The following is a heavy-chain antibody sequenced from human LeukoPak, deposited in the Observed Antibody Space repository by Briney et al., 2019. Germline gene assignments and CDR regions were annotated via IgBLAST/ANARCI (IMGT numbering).Heavy chain of an antibody. CDR3: ARGGKEGDY. CDR1: GYSISSGYY. D-gene: IGHD3-16*01. CDR2: IYHSGST. V-gene: IGHV4-38-2*02. Sequence: SETLSLTCTVSGYSISSGYYWGWMRQPPGKGLEWIGSIYHSGSTYYNPSLKSRVTISVDTSKNQFSLKLSSVAAADTAVYYCARGGKEGDYRGQGTLVTVSS. J-gene: IGHJ4*02.